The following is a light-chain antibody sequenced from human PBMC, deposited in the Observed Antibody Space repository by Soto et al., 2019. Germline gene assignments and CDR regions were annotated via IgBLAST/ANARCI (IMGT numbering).Light chain of an antibody. CDR3: AAWDDSLNGVV. CDR1: SSNIGNNA. J-gene: IGLJ2*01. CDR2: YDD. Sequence: QSVLTQPPSVSEAPRQRVTISCSGSSSNIGNNAVNWYQQLPGKAPKLLIYYDDLLPSGVSDRFSGSKSGTSVSLAISGLQSDDEADYYCAAWDDSLNGVVFGGGTKVTVL. V-gene: IGLV1-36*01.